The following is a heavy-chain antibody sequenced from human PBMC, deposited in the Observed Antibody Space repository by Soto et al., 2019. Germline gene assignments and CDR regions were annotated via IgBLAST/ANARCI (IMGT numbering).Heavy chain of an antibody. V-gene: IGHV1-18*01. Sequence: QIQLVQSGAEVKKPGASVKVSCKASGYNFFDYGVSWVRQAPGQGLEWMGWVSPKSGNTDYVRKVQGRVTMTTDISTSTAYMELRGLISDDTGVYYCARGRTVSSIGPLLVWGQGTLVSVSS. CDR2: VSPKSGNT. CDR1: GYNFFDYG. D-gene: IGHD1-1*01. CDR3: ARGRTVSSIGPLLV. J-gene: IGHJ1*01.